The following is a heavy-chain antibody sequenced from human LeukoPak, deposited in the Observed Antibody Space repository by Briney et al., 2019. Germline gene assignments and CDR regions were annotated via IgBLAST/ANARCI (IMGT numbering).Heavy chain of an antibody. Sequence: SETLSLTCTVSGGSISSHYWSWIRQPPGKGLEWIGYIYYSGSTNYNPSLKSRVTISVDTSKNQFSLKLSSVTAAGTAVYYCARLYYDILTGYYSLDYWGQGTLVTVSS. CDR3: ARLYYDILTGYYSLDY. CDR1: GGSISSHY. CDR2: IYYSGST. D-gene: IGHD3-9*01. J-gene: IGHJ4*02. V-gene: IGHV4-59*11.